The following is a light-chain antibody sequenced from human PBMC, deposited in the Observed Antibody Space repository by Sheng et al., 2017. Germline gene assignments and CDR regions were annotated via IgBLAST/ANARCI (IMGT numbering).Light chain of an antibody. J-gene: IGKJ2*01. CDR1: QYISNY. Sequence: DTQLTQSPSSLSASVGDRVTITCQASQYISNYLNWYQQKPGKAPRLLIYDASNLETGVPSRFSGSGSGTDFTFTINSLQPEDIATYYCQKYDNFPXTFGQGTKLEIK. CDR3: QKYDNFPXT. CDR2: DAS. V-gene: IGKV1-33*01.